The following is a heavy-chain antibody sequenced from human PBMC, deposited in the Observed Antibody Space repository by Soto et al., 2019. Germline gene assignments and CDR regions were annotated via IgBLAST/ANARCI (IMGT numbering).Heavy chain of an antibody. CDR1: GFTFISYA. CDR2: ISGSGGST. V-gene: IGHV3-23*01. CDR3: AKVKTPEQQLVPSYFDY. D-gene: IGHD6-13*01. J-gene: IGHJ4*02. Sequence: PGGSLRLSCAASGFTFISYAMSWVRQAPGKGLEWVSAISGSGGSTHYADSVKGRFTISRDNSKNTLYLQMNSLRAEDTAVYYCAKVKTPEQQLVPSYFDYWGQGTLVTVSS.